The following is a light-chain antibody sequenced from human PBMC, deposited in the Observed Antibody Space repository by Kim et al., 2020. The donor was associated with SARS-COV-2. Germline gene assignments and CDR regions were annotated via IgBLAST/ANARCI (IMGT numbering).Light chain of an antibody. CDR2: DVT. J-gene: IGLJ1*01. Sequence: QSALTQPASESGSPGQSITISCTGTSSNVGGHNIVSWYQQHPGKVPKVIIYDVTQRPSGVSNRISGSKSGNTASLTISGLQAEDEADYYCSSYTINQTYVFGTGTKVTVL. CDR1: SSNVGGHNI. V-gene: IGLV2-14*01. CDR3: SSYTINQTYV.